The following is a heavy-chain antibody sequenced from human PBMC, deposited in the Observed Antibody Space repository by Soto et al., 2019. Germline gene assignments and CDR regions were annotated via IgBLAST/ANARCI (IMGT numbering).Heavy chain of an antibody. Sequence: GASVKVSCKASGYTFTSYGISWVRQAPGQGLEWMGWISAYNGNTNSAQRLQGRVTMTTDTSASTAYMELRSLRSDDTALYYCARYVPIISGTSRYGMDVWGQGTTVTVSS. D-gene: IGHD1-20*01. CDR2: ISAYNGNT. J-gene: IGHJ6*02. CDR1: GYTFTSYG. V-gene: IGHV1-18*01. CDR3: ARYVPIISGTSRYGMDV.